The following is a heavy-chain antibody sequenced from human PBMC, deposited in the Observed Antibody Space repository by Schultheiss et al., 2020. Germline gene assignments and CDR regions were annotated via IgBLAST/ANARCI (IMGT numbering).Heavy chain of an antibody. J-gene: IGHJ6*02. D-gene: IGHD5-12*01. CDR1: GYGFISYG. V-gene: IGHV1-18*01. Sequence: ASVQVSCKASGYGFISYGVSWVRQAPGQGLEWMGWISGYNGDTNYAQKVQGRVTMTSDTSVTTAYMELTSLTSDDTAVYYCARPVGRGYSDNGMDVWGQGTTVTVSS. CDR3: ARPVGRGYSDNGMDV. CDR2: ISGYNGDT.